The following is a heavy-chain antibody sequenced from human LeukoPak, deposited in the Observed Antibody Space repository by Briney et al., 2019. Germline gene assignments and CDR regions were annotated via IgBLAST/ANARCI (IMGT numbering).Heavy chain of an antibody. CDR2: IYYSGST. J-gene: IGHJ4*02. CDR1: GGSISSYY. V-gene: IGHV4-59*01. D-gene: IGHD6-19*01. CDR3: ARVGSGWYDVTFDY. Sequence: SEPLSLTCTVSGGSISSYYWSWIRQPPGKGLEWIGYIYYSGSTNYNPSLKSRVTISVDTSKNQFSLKLSSVTAADTAVYYCARVGSGWYDVTFDYWGQGTLVTVSS.